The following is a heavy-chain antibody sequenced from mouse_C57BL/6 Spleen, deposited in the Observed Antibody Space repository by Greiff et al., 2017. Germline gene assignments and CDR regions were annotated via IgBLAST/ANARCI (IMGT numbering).Heavy chain of an antibody. Sequence: EVQLQQSGPGLVKPSQSLSLTCSVTGYSITSGYYWNWIRQFPGNKLEWMGYISYDGSNNYNPSLKNRISITRDTSKNQFFLKLNSVTTEDTATHYCARTDGMSDFFDYWGQGTTLTVSS. CDR2: ISYDGSN. D-gene: IGHD1-1*01. V-gene: IGHV3-6*01. J-gene: IGHJ2*01. CDR3: ARTDGMSDFFDY. CDR1: GYSITSGYY.